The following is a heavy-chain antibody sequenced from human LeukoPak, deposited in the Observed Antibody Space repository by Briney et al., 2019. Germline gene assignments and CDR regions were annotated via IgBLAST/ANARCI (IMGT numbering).Heavy chain of an antibody. J-gene: IGHJ4*02. D-gene: IGHD3-10*01. CDR1: GFTFSSYE. Sequence: GGSLRLSCAASGFTFSSYEMNWVRQAPGKGLEWVSYISSSGSTIYYADSVKGRFTISRDNAKNSLYLQMNSLRAEDTAVYYCARHSGVSFDYWGQGTLVTVSS. V-gene: IGHV3-48*03. CDR3: ARHSGVSFDY. CDR2: ISSSGSTI.